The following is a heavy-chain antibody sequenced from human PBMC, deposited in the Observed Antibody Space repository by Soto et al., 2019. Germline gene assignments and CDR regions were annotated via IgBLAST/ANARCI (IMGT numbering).Heavy chain of an antibody. D-gene: IGHD5-12*01. J-gene: IGHJ3*02. CDR1: GFTFSSYG. CDR3: AKDNGSGCDWLRVGDASDI. V-gene: IGHV3-30*18. CDR2: ISYDGSNK. Sequence: GGSLRLSCAASGFTFSSYGMHWVRQAPGKGLEWVAVISYDGSNKYYADSVKGRLTISRDNSKNTLYLQMNSMRGEDTAVYYCAKDNGSGCDWLRVGDASDIWGQGTMVTVSS.